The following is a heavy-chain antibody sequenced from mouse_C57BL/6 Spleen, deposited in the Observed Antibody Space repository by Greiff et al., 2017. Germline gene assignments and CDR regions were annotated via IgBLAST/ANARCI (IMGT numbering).Heavy chain of an antibody. D-gene: IGHD1-1*01. CDR1: GFTFSSYA. V-gene: IGHV5-9-1*02. J-gene: IGHJ1*03. Sequence: EVMLVESGEGLVKPGGSLKLSCAASGFTFSSYAMSWVRQTPEKRLEWVAYISSGGDYIYYADTVKGRFTISRDNARNTLYLQMSSLKSEDTAMYYCTSLSTVVARYFDVWGTGTTVTVSS. CDR3: TSLSTVVARYFDV. CDR2: ISSGGDYI.